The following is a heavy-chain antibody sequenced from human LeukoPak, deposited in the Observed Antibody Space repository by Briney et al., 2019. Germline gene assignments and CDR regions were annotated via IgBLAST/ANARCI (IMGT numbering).Heavy chain of an antibody. CDR3: VRVNRGYSYGHYDY. J-gene: IGHJ4*02. D-gene: IGHD5-18*01. CDR1: GFTFSTYS. CDR2: ISTGSSYI. V-gene: IGHV3-21*01. Sequence: GGSLRLSCAASGFTFSTYSMNWVRQAPGKGLEWVSSISTGSSYIYYADSVKGRSTISRDNAKNSLYLQMNSLRAEDTAVYYCVRVNRGYSYGHYDYWGQGTLVTVSS.